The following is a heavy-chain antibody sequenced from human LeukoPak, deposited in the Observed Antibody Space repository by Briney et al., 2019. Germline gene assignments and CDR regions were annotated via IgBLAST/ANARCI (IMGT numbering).Heavy chain of an antibody. D-gene: IGHD6-13*01. CDR2: IYNSESI. Sequence: SETLSLTCTVSGGSINGYYWSWIRQPAGKGLEWIGRIYNSESINYNPSLKSRVTMSIDTSKNQFSLKPNSVTAADTAVYYCARDRSSSYTRDWFDPWSQGALVTVSS. V-gene: IGHV4-4*07. CDR1: GGSINGYY. CDR3: ARDRSSSYTRDWFDP. J-gene: IGHJ5*02.